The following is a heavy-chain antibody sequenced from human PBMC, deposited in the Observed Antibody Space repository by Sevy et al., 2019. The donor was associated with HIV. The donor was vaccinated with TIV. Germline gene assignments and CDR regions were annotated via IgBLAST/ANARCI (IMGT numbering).Heavy chain of an antibody. CDR1: GFTFSSFA. CDR3: ARGPYCGGDCYSAYYYSGMDV. Sequence: GGSLRLSCAASGFTFSSFAMHWVRQAPGKGLEWVAVISYDGSNKYYADSVKGRFTISRDNFKNTRYLQMNSLRVEDTAVYYCARGPYCGGDCYSAYYYSGMDVWGQGTTVTVSS. V-gene: IGHV3-30-3*01. CDR2: ISYDGSNK. D-gene: IGHD2-21*02. J-gene: IGHJ6*02.